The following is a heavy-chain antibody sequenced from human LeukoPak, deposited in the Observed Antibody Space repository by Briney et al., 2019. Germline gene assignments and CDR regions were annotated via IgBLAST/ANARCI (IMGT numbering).Heavy chain of an antibody. D-gene: IGHD2-2*02. CDR1: GGSVSSGGYY. CDR2: IYQSGST. CDR3: ATIGYCSSTSCYTDDY. V-gene: IGHV4-30-2*02. J-gene: IGHJ4*02. Sequence: PSRTLSLTCTVSGGSVSSGGYYWSWIRQPLGKGLEWIGYIYQSGSTYYNPSLKSRVTISVDTSKNQFSLKLSSVTAADTAVYYCATIGYCSSTSCYTDDYWGQGTLVTVSS.